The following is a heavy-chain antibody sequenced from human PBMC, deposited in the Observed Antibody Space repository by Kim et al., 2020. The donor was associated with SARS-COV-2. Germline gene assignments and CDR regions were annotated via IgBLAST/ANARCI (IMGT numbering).Heavy chain of an antibody. Sequence: ASVKVSCKASGYTFTSYGISWVRQAPGQGLEWMGWISAYNGNTNYAQKLQGRVTMTTDTSTSTAYMELRSLRSDDTAVYYCARDRPGIAVAGTDEGFDPWGQGTLVTVSS. D-gene: IGHD6-19*01. J-gene: IGHJ5*02. V-gene: IGHV1-18*01. CDR3: ARDRPGIAVAGTDEGFDP. CDR1: GYTFTSYG. CDR2: ISAYNGNT.